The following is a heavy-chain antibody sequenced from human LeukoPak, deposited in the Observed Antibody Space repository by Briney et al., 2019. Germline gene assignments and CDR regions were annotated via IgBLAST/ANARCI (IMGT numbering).Heavy chain of an antibody. J-gene: IGHJ4*02. Sequence: SETLSLTCTVSGGCISTTSFYWAWISQPPGKGLEWIGSIYFSGTTNYNPSLKSRVTISVDTSKNNFSLKLTSLTVADTAVYYCARHERSVAVAGSFDFWGQGTLVTVSS. V-gene: IGHV4-39*01. CDR1: GGCISTTSFY. CDR3: ARHERSVAVAGSFDF. D-gene: IGHD6-19*01. CDR2: IYFSGTT.